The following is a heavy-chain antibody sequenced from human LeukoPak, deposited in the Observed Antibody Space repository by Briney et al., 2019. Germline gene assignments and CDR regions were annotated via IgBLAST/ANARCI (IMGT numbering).Heavy chain of an antibody. J-gene: IGHJ4*02. CDR3: HPLAYVAN. Sequence: GGSLRLSCTVSGFSSFGYRWMHWVRQVPGKGLVRVAVIKDDGSTANDADSVKGRFTASRDGATNTVYLQMSSLRAEDTAIYYCHPLAYVANWGQGTLVTVSS. D-gene: IGHD4/OR15-4a*01. CDR2: IKDDGSTA. CDR1: GFSSFGYRW. V-gene: IGHV3-74*01.